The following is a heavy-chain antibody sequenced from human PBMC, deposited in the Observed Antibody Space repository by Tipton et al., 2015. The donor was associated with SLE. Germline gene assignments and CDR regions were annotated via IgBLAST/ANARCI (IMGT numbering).Heavy chain of an antibody. Sequence: RSLRLSCAASGFTFDDHGMHWVRQAPGKGLEWVSGISWSGSSIGYADSVKGRFTISRDNAKNTLYLQMNSLSAEDTAIYYCAGRRLMIFGHGMDVWGQGTTVTVSS. D-gene: IGHD3/OR15-3a*01. V-gene: IGHV3-9*01. CDR3: AGRRLMIFGHGMDV. CDR2: ISWSGSSI. CDR1: GFTFDDHG. J-gene: IGHJ6*02.